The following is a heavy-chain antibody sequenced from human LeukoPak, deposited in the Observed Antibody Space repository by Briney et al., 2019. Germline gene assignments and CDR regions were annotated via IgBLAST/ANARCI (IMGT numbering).Heavy chain of an antibody. V-gene: IGHV4-39*01. CDR1: GGSISTSNYY. CDR3: ARHGLGTTVTYNWFDP. CDR2: IFYSGST. Sequence: SETLSLTCTVSGGSISTSNYYWGWIRQPPGKGLEWIGNIFYSGSTYYSPSLRSRVTISVDTSKNQFSLKLSSVTAADTAVYYCARHGLGTTVTYNWFDPWGQGTLVTVSS. D-gene: IGHD4-17*01. J-gene: IGHJ5*02.